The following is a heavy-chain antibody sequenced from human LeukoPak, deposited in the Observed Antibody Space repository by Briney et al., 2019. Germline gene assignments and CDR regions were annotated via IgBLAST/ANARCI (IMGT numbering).Heavy chain of an antibody. CDR1: GYTFTSYY. CDR2: INPSGGST. Sequence: ASVKVSCKASGYTFTSYYMHWVRQAPGQGLEWMGIINPSGGSTSYAQKFQGRVTMTRDTSTSTVYMELSSLRSEDTAVYYCARARGRDGYNLVGGYFDLWGRGTLVTVSS. D-gene: IGHD5-24*01. CDR3: ARARGRDGYNLVGGYFDL. J-gene: IGHJ2*01. V-gene: IGHV1-46*01.